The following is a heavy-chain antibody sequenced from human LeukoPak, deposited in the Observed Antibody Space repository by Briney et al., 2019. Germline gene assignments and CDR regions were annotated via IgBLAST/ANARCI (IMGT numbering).Heavy chain of an antibody. Sequence: GESLKISCKGSGYSFTSYWIGWVRQMPGKGLEWMGIIYPGDSDTRYSPSFQGQATISADKSISTAYLQWSSLKASDTAMYYCARLSCSSTSCYAVAANWFDPWGQGTLVTVSS. V-gene: IGHV5-51*01. CDR3: ARLSCSSTSCYAVAANWFDP. CDR2: IYPGDSDT. J-gene: IGHJ5*02. D-gene: IGHD2-2*01. CDR1: GYSFTSYW.